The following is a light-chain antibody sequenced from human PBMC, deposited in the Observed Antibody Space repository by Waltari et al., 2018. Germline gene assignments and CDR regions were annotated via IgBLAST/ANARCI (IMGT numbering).Light chain of an antibody. CDR1: KSVSSSY. J-gene: IGKJ1*01. V-gene: IGKV3-20*01. Sequence: EIVLTQSPGTLSLSPGERATLSCRASKSVSSSYLAWYQQKPGQAPRLLIYGASSRATDIPDRFSGSGSGTDFTLTISRLEPEDFAVYYCQQYGSSTWTFGQGTKVEIK. CDR2: GAS. CDR3: QQYGSSTWT.